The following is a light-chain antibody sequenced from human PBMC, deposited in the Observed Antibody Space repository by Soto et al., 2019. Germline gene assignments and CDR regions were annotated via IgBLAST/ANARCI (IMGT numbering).Light chain of an antibody. J-gene: IGLJ1*01. CDR2: EVS. V-gene: IGLV2-14*01. CDR3: SSYTGSSMPYV. CDR1: SSDVGGYNY. Sequence: QSVLTQPASVSGSPGQSITISCTATSSDVGGYNYVSWYQQHPGKAPKLIIYEVSNRPSGVSNRFSGSKSGNTASLTISGLQAEDEADYYCSSYTGSSMPYVFGTGTKLTVL.